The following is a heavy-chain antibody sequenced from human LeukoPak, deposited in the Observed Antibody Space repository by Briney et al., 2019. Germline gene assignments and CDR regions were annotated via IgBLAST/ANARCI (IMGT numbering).Heavy chain of an antibody. CDR3: ASRVVVIRDYFDY. J-gene: IGHJ4*02. V-gene: IGHV4-39*07. Sequence: SETLSLTCTVSGGSISSSSYYWGWIRQPPGKGLEWIGSIYYSGSTYYNPSLKSRVTISVDTSKNQFSLKLSSVTAADTAVYYCASRVVVIRDYFDYWGQGTLVTVSS. D-gene: IGHD3-22*01. CDR2: IYYSGST. CDR1: GGSISSSSYY.